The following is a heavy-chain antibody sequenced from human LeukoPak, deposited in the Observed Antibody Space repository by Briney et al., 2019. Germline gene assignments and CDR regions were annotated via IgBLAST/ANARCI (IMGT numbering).Heavy chain of an antibody. Sequence: PGGSLRLSCAASGFTVSTNYMTWVRQAPGQGLEWVSAISGSGGSTYYSDSAKGRFTISRDNSKNTLYLQMDSLRAEDTAVYYCAKDSRSGWYGVGDYWGQGTLVTVSS. V-gene: IGHV3-23*01. D-gene: IGHD6-19*01. CDR1: GFTVSTNY. CDR2: ISGSGGST. CDR3: AKDSRSGWYGVGDY. J-gene: IGHJ4*02.